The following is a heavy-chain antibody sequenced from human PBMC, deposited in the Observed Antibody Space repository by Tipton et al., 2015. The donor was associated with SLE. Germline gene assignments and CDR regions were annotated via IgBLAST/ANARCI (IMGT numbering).Heavy chain of an antibody. V-gene: IGHV4-39*07. CDR2: LYYGGNT. J-gene: IGHJ6*03. CDR1: GGSVSSGSFY. CDR3: ARVLRFLEWSRGDYSFSYMDV. Sequence: TLSLTCSVSGGSVSSGSFYWGWIRQPPGKGLEWIGNLYYGGNTDYNSSLMSRVTISADAPKNQFSLKLTSVTAADTAVYYCARVLRFLEWSRGDYSFSYMDVWGKGTTVTVSS. D-gene: IGHD3-3*01.